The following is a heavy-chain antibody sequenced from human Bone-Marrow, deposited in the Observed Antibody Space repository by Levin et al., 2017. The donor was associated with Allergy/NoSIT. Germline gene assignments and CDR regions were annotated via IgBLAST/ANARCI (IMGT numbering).Heavy chain of an antibody. J-gene: IGHJ6*02. Sequence: PGGSLRLSCAASGFTFDDYAMHWVRQAPGKGLEWVSGISWNSGSIGYADSVKGRFTISRDNAKNSLYLQMNSLRAEDTALYYCAKDIMLRVGATTDYYYGMDVWGQGTTVTVSS. CDR3: AKDIMLRVGATTDYYYGMDV. D-gene: IGHD1-26*01. CDR1: GFTFDDYA. V-gene: IGHV3-9*01. CDR2: ISWNSGSI.